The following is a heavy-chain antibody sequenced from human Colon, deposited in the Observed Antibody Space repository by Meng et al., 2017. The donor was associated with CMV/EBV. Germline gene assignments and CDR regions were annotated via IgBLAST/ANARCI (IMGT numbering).Heavy chain of an antibody. CDR3: GKRMYGVPFDP. CDR2: VVSSGAT. Sequence: CTVSGDSINNDNYWWAWIRQPPGKGLEWIATVVSSGATYYNPSLNSRITISIDTSKNQFFLTLTSVTAADTAIYFCGKRMYGVPFDPWGQGVLVTVSS. V-gene: IGHV4-39*07. CDR1: GDSINNDNYW. D-gene: IGHD2-8*01. J-gene: IGHJ5*02.